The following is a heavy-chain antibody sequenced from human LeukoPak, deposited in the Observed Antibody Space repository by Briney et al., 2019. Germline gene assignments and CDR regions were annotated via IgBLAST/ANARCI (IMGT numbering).Heavy chain of an antibody. V-gene: IGHV5-51*01. D-gene: IGHD3-16*01. Sequence: GESVKISCTGSGYSFTCYCIDWVRQMPGKGLEWMGIIYPGDSDTRYSSSFQGQVTISADKSISTAYLQWSSLKASDTAMYYCARSPRDDYGRFDYWGQGTLVTVSS. J-gene: IGHJ4*02. CDR3: ARSPRDDYGRFDY. CDR1: GYSFTCYC. CDR2: IYPGDSDT.